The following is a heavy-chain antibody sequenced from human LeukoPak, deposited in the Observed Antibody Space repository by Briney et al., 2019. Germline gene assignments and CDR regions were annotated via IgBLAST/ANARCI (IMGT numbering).Heavy chain of an antibody. CDR1: GGSISSYY. J-gene: IGHJ4*02. Sequence: PSETLSLTCTVSGGSISSYYWSWIRQPPGKGLEWIGYIYYSGSTNYNPSLKSRVTISVDTSKNQFSLKLSSVTAADTAVYYCARRITMVRGVAFDCWGQGTLVTVSS. CDR3: ARRITMVRGVAFDC. V-gene: IGHV4-59*01. CDR2: IYYSGST. D-gene: IGHD3-10*01.